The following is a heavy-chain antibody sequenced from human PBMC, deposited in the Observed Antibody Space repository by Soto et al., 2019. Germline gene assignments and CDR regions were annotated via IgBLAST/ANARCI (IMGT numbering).Heavy chain of an antibody. CDR1: GGSFSGYY. Sequence: QVQLQQWGAGLLKPSETLSLTCAVYGGSFSGYYWSWIRQPPGKGLEWIGEINHSGSTNYNPSLKSLVTISVDTSKNQFSLKLSSVTAADTAVYYCARGNEIYGMDVWGQGTTVTVSS. CDR3: ARGNEIYGMDV. CDR2: INHSGST. V-gene: IGHV4-34*01. J-gene: IGHJ6*02. D-gene: IGHD1-1*01.